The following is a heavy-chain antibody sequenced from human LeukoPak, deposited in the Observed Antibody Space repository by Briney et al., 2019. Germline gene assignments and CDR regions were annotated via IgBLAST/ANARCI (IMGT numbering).Heavy chain of an antibody. V-gene: IGHV1-18*01. D-gene: IGHD2-2*01. CDR3: ARDPYQLGFLMTIYPVGAFDI. J-gene: IGHJ3*02. Sequence: ASVKVSCKASGYTFTSYGISWVRQAPGQGLEWMGWISAYNGNTNNAQKLQGRVTMTTDTSTSTAYMELRSLRSDDTAVYYCARDPYQLGFLMTIYPVGAFDIWGQGTMVTVSS. CDR2: ISAYNGNT. CDR1: GYTFTSYG.